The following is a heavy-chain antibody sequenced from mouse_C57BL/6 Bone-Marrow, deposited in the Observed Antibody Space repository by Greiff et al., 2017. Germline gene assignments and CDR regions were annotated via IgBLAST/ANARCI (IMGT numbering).Heavy chain of an antibody. V-gene: IGHV1-64*01. CDR3: ARVAYDGVYVYWYFDV. CDR2: IHPNSGST. J-gene: IGHJ1*03. CDR1: GYTFTSYW. Sequence: VQLQQPGAELVKPGASVKLSCKASGYTFTSYWMHWVKQRPGQGLEWIGMIHPNSGSTNYNEKFKSKATLTVDKSSSTAYMQLSSLTSEDSAVYCCARVAYDGVYVYWYFDVWGTGPTVTVSS. D-gene: IGHD2-3*01.